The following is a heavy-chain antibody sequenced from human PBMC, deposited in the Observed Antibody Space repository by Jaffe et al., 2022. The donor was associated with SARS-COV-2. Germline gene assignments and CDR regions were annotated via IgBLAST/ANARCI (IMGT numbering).Heavy chain of an antibody. J-gene: IGHJ6*02. CDR1: GFTFSSYS. D-gene: IGHD3-22*01. Sequence: EVQLVESGGGLVQPGGSLRLSCAASGFTFSSYSMNWVRQAPGKGLEWVSYISSSSSTIYYADSVKGRFTISRDNAKNSLYLQMNSLRDEDTAVYYCARYYYDSSGYYYVPNYYYYYGMDVWGQGTTVTVSS. V-gene: IGHV3-48*02. CDR2: ISSSSSTI. CDR3: ARYYYDSSGYYYVPNYYYYYGMDV.